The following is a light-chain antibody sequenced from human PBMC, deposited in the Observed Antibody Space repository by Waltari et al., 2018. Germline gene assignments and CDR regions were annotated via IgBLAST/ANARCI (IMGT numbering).Light chain of an antibody. CDR3: NSYAGSSSWV. CDR1: SSDVGFYNY. CDR2: DVS. V-gene: IGLV2-14*01. Sequence: QSALTQPASVSGSPRQSITISCTGTSSDVGFYNYVSWYQQHPGKAPKLMIYDVSERPSGVSNRFSGSKSGNTASLTISGLQAEDEADYYCNSYAGSSSWVFGGGTKLTVL. J-gene: IGLJ3*02.